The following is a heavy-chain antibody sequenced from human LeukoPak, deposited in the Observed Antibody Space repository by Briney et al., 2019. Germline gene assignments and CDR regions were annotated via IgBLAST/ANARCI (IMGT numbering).Heavy chain of an antibody. CDR1: GYTFTSYG. Sequence: ASVKVSCKASGYTFTSYGISWVRQAPGQGLEWMGWISAYNGNTNYAQKLQGGVTMTTDTSTSTAYMELRSLRSDDTAVYYCARDWPSRLAVAGTLDYWGQGTLVTVSS. CDR3: ARDWPSRLAVAGTLDY. CDR2: ISAYNGNT. J-gene: IGHJ4*02. V-gene: IGHV1-18*01. D-gene: IGHD6-19*01.